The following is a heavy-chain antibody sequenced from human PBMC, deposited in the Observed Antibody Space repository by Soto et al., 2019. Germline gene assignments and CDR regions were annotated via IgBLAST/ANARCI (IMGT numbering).Heavy chain of an antibody. Sequence: SVKVSCKASGGSFSRYGITWVRQAPGQGLEWMGGIIPIIGTTKYAQKFQGRVTVTADESTTTAYMELSSLISEDTAVYYCARELTEPGSYYYYGLDVWGQGTTVTVSS. CDR2: IIPIIGTT. CDR1: GGSFSRYG. D-gene: IGHD3-10*01. V-gene: IGHV1-69*13. J-gene: IGHJ6*02. CDR3: ARELTEPGSYYYYGLDV.